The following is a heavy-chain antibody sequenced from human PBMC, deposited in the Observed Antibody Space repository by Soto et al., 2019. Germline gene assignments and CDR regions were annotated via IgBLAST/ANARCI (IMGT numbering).Heavy chain of an antibody. Sequence: PGGSLRLSCAASGFTFSSYAMSWVRQAPGKGLEWVSAISGSGGSTYYADSVKGRFTISRDNSKNTLYLQMNSLRAEDTAVYYCARDRNYDFWSGYYGYYYYGMDVWGQGTTVTVSS. J-gene: IGHJ6*02. CDR2: ISGSGGST. V-gene: IGHV3-23*01. CDR1: GFTFSSYA. CDR3: ARDRNYDFWSGYYGYYYYGMDV. D-gene: IGHD3-3*01.